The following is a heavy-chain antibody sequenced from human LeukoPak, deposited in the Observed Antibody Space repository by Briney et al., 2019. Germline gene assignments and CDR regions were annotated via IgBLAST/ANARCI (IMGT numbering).Heavy chain of an antibody. J-gene: IGHJ4*02. V-gene: IGHV3-23*01. Sequence: GGSLRLSCAASGFTFSSYAMSWVRQAPGKGLEWVSAISGSGGSTYYADSVKGRFTISRDNSKNTLYLQMNSLRAEDTAVYYCAKDLSIGYYYDSSGRDYWGQGTLVTVSS. CDR2: ISGSGGST. CDR3: AKDLSIGYYYDSSGRDY. D-gene: IGHD3-22*01. CDR1: GFTFSSYA.